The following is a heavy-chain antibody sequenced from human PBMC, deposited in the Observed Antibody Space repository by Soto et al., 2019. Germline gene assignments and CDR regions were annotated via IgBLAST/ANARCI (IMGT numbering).Heavy chain of an antibody. J-gene: IGHJ4*02. CDR2: MYSGGST. D-gene: IGHD4-17*01. V-gene: IGHV3-66*01. Sequence: EVQLVESGGGLVQPGGSLRLSCAAFGFTVSGSYMTWVRRAPGKGLEWVSVMYSGGSTYYADSVKGRFTVSRDTSKNTLYLQMNNLRAEDTAVYYCTRDSSPTVTADSWGQGTLVTVSS. CDR3: TRDSSPTVTADS. CDR1: GFTVSGSY.